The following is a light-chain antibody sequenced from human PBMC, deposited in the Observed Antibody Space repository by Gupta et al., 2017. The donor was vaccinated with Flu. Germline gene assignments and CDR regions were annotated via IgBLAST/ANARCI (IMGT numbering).Light chain of an antibody. CDR1: SSDVGGYQY. CDR3: CSFTTSNTWI. V-gene: IGLV2-14*01. J-gene: IGLJ2*01. Sequence: HSALTQPASVSGSPGQSITISCTGTSSDVGGYQYVAWYQQHPGKAPKLMIYEVNSRPSGVSSRFSGAKSGNTASLTISGLQADDGADYYCCSFTTSNTWIFGGGTKVTVL. CDR2: EVN.